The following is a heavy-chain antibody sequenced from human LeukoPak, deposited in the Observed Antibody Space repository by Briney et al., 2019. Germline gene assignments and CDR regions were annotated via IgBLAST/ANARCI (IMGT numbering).Heavy chain of an antibody. CDR2: IYYSGST. CDR1: GGSISGYY. V-gene: IGHV4-59*01. Sequence: SETLSLTCTVSGGSISGYYWSWIRQPPGKGLEWIGYIYYSGSTNYNPSLKSRVTISVDTSKNQFSLKLSSVTAADTAVYYCARDGGYGDGRYYFDYWGQGTLVTVSS. D-gene: IGHD4-17*01. CDR3: ARDGGYGDGRYYFDY. J-gene: IGHJ4*02.